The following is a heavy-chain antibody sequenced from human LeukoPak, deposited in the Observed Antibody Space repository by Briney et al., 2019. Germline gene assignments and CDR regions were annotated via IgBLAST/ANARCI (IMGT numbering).Heavy chain of an antibody. D-gene: IGHD6-19*01. CDR1: GFKFSNFG. J-gene: IGHJ4*02. CDR3: AKDPSGPAY. V-gene: IGHV3-30*18. Sequence: PGGSLRLSCEASGFKFSNFGMHWVRQVPGKGLEWVAVISNDASNEYSANSVKGRFTISRDNSKNTLYLQIYSLRAEDTAVYYCAKDPSGPAYWGQGTLVTVSS. CDR2: ISNDASNE.